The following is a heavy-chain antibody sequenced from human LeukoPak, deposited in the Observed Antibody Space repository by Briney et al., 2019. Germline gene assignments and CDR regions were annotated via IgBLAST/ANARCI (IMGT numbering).Heavy chain of an antibody. J-gene: IGHJ4*02. D-gene: IGHD1-26*01. CDR2: ISYDGSNK. CDR3: ARDMYSYRGSYFGAADY. V-gene: IGHV3-30*01. Sequence: TGRSLRLSCAASGFTFSSYAMHWVRQAPGKGLEWVAVISYDGSNKYYADSVKGRFTISRDNSKNTLYLQMNSLRAEDTAVYYCARDMYSYRGSYFGAADYWGQGTLVTVSS. CDR1: GFTFSSYA.